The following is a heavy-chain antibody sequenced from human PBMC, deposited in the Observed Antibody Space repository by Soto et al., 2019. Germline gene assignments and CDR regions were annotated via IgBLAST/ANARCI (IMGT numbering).Heavy chain of an antibody. CDR2: ISSTSSNI. D-gene: IGHD4-17*01. V-gene: IGHV3-21*01. CDR1: GFTFSSYN. CDR3: ARVWVDYGDYAGY. J-gene: IGHJ4*02. Sequence: EVQLVESGGGLVKPGGSLRLSCVASGFTFSSYNMNWVRQAPGKGLEWVSSISSTSSNIYYADSVKGRFTITRDNAKTSLYLQMNSLRAEDTAVYYCARVWVDYGDYAGYWGQGTLVTVSS.